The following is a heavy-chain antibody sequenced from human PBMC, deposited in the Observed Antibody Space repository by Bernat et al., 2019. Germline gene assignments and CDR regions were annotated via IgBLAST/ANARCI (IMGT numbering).Heavy chain of an antibody. CDR2: ISSSSSYT. J-gene: IGHJ6*03. Sequence: QVQLVESGGGLVKPGGSLRLSCAASGFTFSDYDMSWIRQAPGKGLEWVSYISSSSSYTNYADSVKGRFTISRDNAKNSLYLQMNSLRAEDTAVYYCARGTSTSAPYMDVWGKGTTVTVSS. V-gene: IGHV3-11*05. CDR3: ARGTSTSAPYMDV. CDR1: GFTFSDYD.